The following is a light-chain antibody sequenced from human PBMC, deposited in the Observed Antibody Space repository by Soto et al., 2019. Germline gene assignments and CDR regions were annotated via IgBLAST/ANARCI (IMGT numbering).Light chain of an antibody. Sequence: QSALTQPASVSGSPGQWMTISFTGTSSDVGSYNLVSWYQQHPGKAPKLMIYEGSKRPSGVSNRISGSKSGNTASLTISGLQAEDEADYYCCSYAGSSTPYVFGTGTKVTVL. CDR2: EGS. V-gene: IGLV2-23*01. CDR3: CSYAGSSTPYV. CDR1: SSDVGSYNL. J-gene: IGLJ1*01.